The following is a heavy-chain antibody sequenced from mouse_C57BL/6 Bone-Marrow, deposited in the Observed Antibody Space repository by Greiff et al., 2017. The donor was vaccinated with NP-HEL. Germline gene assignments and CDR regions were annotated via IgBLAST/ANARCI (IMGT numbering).Heavy chain of an antibody. J-gene: IGHJ2*01. Sequence: EVQGVESGGGLVQPGGSLKLSCAASGFTFSDYGMAWVRQAPRQGPEWVAFISNLAYSIYYADNVTSRFTMSRENSNNTPYLEMSSLMSEDTAMYYGARRPLLLRPRYYLDYWGQGTTLTVSS. CDR1: GFTFSDYG. V-gene: IGHV5-15*01. CDR2: ISNLAYSI. D-gene: IGHD1-1*01. CDR3: ARRPLLLRPRYYLDY.